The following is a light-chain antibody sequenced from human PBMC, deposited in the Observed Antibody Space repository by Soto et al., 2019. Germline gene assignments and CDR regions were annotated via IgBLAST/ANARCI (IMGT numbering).Light chain of an antibody. CDR2: EVS. V-gene: IGLV2-14*01. Sequence: QSVLTQPASVSGSPGQSITISCTGTSSDVGAYNYVSWYQQHPGKVPKLMIYEVSNRPSGVSNRFSGSKFGNTASLTISGLQAEDEADYYCSSYTSSSNYVFGTGTKVTVL. CDR1: SSDVGAYNY. J-gene: IGLJ1*01. CDR3: SSYTSSSNYV.